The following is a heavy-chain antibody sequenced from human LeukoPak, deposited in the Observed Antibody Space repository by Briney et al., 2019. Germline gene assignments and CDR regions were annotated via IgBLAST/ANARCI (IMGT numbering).Heavy chain of an antibody. CDR2: ISAYNGNT. CDR1: GYTFTSYG. D-gene: IGHD3-10*01. J-gene: IGHJ4*02. V-gene: IGHV1-18*04. CDR3: ARVWDYYGSGSYSGEGAGDY. Sequence: ASVKLSCTASGYTFTSYGISWVRQAPGQGLEWMGWISAYNGNTNYAQKLQGRVTMTTDTSTSTAYMELRSLRSDDTAVYYCARVWDYYGSGSYSGEGAGDYWGQGTLVTVSS.